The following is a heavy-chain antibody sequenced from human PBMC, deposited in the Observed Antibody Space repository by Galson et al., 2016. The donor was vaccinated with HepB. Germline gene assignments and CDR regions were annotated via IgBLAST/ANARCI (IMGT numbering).Heavy chain of an antibody. V-gene: IGHV5-51*01. CDR3: ARPYCSGGRCYLDY. J-gene: IGHJ4*02. D-gene: IGHD2-15*01. Sequence: QSGAEVKKPGESLKISCKGSGYSFTSYWIGWVRQMPGKGLEWMGIIYPGDSDKSYSPSFQGQVTISADKSISTAHLQRSSLKASDSGMYYCARPYCSGGRCYLDYWGQGTLVTVSS. CDR2: IYPGDSDK. CDR1: GYSFTSYW.